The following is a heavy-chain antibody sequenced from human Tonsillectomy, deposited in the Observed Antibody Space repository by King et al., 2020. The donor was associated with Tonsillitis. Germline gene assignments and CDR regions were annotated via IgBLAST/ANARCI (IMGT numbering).Heavy chain of an antibody. CDR2: IRSKANNYAT. Sequence: VQLVESGGGLVQPGGSLKLSCAASGFTFSGSAMHWVRQASGKGLEWVGRIRSKANNYATAYAASVKGRFTISRDDSKNTAYLQMNSLKTEDTAVYYCTRSPRGWFDPWGQGTLVTVSS. CDR3: TRSPRGWFDP. CDR1: GFTFSGSA. J-gene: IGHJ5*02. V-gene: IGHV3-73*01. D-gene: IGHD3-16*01.